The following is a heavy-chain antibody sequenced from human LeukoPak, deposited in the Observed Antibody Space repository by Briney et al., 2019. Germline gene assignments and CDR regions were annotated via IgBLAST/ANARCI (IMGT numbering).Heavy chain of an antibody. CDR2: INHSGST. D-gene: IGHD3-10*01. CDR3: ARARVDGSGSYSAFDI. Sequence: PSETLSLTCAVYGGSFSGYYWSWIRQPPGKGLEWSGEINHSGSTNYNPSLKSRVTISVDTSKNQFSLKLSSVTAADTAVYYCARARVDGSGSYSAFDIWGQGTMVTVSS. V-gene: IGHV4-34*01. J-gene: IGHJ3*02. CDR1: GGSFSGYY.